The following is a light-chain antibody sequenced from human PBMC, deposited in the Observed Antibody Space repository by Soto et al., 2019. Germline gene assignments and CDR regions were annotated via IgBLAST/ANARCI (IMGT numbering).Light chain of an antibody. CDR3: ATWDDSLSGYVV. CDR2: SNN. J-gene: IGLJ2*01. V-gene: IGLV1-44*01. Sequence: VVTQPPSASGTPGQRVTISCSGSSSNIGSNLVNWFQQLPGTAPRLLIYSNNDRPSGVPDRFSGSKSGTSASLAISGLQSEDEADYYCATWDDSLSGYVVFGGGTKLTVL. CDR1: SSNIGSNL.